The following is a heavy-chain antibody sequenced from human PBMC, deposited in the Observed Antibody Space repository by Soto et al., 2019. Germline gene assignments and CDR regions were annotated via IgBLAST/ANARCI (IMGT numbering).Heavy chain of an antibody. Sequence: GGSLRLSCAASGFTFSSYGMHWVRQAPGKGLEWVAVISYDGSNKYYADSVKGRFTISRDNSKNTLYLQMNSLRAEDTAVYYCAKELTPNTMATQEKMDVWGQGTTVTVSS. V-gene: IGHV3-30*18. CDR2: ISYDGSNK. CDR1: GFTFSSYG. D-gene: IGHD5-12*01. J-gene: IGHJ6*02. CDR3: AKELTPNTMATQEKMDV.